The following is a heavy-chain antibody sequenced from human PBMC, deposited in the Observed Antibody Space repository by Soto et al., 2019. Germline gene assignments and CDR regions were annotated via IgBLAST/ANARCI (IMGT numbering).Heavy chain of an antibody. CDR2: ISGSGGSA. J-gene: IGHJ4*02. D-gene: IGHD5-12*01. Sequence: GGSLRLSCAASGFTFSSYAMSWVRQAPGKGLEWVSAISGSGGSAYYADSVKGRFTISRDNSKNTLYLQMNSLRAEDTAVYYCAKRRYSGFYYFDYWGQGTLVTVSS. V-gene: IGHV3-23*01. CDR1: GFTFSSYA. CDR3: AKRRYSGFYYFDY.